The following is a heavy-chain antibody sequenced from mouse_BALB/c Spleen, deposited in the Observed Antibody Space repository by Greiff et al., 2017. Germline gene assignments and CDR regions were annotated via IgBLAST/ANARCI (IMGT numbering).Heavy chain of an antibody. V-gene: IGHV5-17*02. CDR3: ARSHYDYDWFAY. CDR1: GFTFSSFG. Sequence: EVQGVESGGGLVQPGGSRKLSCAASGFTFSSFGMHWVRKAPEKGLEWVAYISSGSSTIYYADTVKGRFTISRDNPKNTLFLQMTSLRSEDTAMYYCARSHYDYDWFAYWGQGTLVTVSA. CDR2: ISSGSSTI. J-gene: IGHJ3*01. D-gene: IGHD2-4*01.